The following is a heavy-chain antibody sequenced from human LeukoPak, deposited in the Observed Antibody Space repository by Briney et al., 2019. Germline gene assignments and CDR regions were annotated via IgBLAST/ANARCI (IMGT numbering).Heavy chain of an antibody. Sequence: ASVKVSCKASVFTFTGYYIYWVRQAPGQGLEWMGRINPNSGGTNYALKFQGRVTMTRDTSISTAYMELSRLRSDDTAVYYCARGPRYGSGNYYNNYWGQGTLVTVSS. CDR2: INPNSGGT. CDR1: VFTFTGYY. J-gene: IGHJ4*02. CDR3: ARGPRYGSGNYYNNY. D-gene: IGHD3-10*01. V-gene: IGHV1-2*06.